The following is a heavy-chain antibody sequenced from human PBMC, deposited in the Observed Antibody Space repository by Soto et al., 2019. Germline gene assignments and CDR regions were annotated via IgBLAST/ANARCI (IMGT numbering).Heavy chain of an antibody. CDR1: GYSFTSYC. Sequence: PGESLRVSWKGSGYSFTSYCIVRVRQMPGKGLEWMGIIYPGDSDTRYSPSFQGQVTISADKSISTAYLQWSSLKASDTAMYYCARHVGYYNPTYYYYMDVWGKGTTVTVSS. D-gene: IGHD3-9*01. J-gene: IGHJ6*03. CDR3: ARHVGYYNPTYYYYMDV. V-gene: IGHV5-51*01. CDR2: IYPGDSDT.